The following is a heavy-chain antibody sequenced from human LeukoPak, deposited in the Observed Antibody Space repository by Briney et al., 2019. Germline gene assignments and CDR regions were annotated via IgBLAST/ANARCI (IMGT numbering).Heavy chain of an antibody. D-gene: IGHD5-18*01. J-gene: IGHJ4*02. CDR3: ARTMRQGGYSYGYPAYYFDY. V-gene: IGHV4-34*01. Sequence: SETLSLTCAVYGGSFSGCYWSWIRQPPGKGLEWIGEINHSGSTNYNPSLKSRVTISVDTSKNQFSLKLSSVTAADTAVYYCARTMRQGGYSYGYPAYYFDYWGQGTLVTVSS. CDR1: GGSFSGCY. CDR2: INHSGST.